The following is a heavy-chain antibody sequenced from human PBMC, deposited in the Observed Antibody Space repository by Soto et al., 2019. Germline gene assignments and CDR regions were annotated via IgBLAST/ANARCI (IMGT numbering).Heavy chain of an antibody. J-gene: IGHJ3*02. CDR2: VSGSDSDT. Sequence: GESLKISCQASGYIFTNYWIVWVRQMPGKGLELIGIVSGSDSDTRYSPSFQGRVTISADRSFSAAYLQWTSLKASDTAMYFCARRHRITRLNRSDASDIWGQGTMVTVSS. CDR3: ARRHRITRLNRSDASDI. D-gene: IGHD3-16*02. CDR1: GYIFTNYW. V-gene: IGHV5-51*01.